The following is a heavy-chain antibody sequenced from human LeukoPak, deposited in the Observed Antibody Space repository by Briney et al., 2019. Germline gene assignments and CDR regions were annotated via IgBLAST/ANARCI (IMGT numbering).Heavy chain of an antibody. V-gene: IGHV1-69*05. CDR3: ARVDRYHYYLDV. CDR2: IMPLFNTA. Sequence: SSVTVSCKASGGTFISYSITWVRQAPGQWIEWIGGIMPLFNTANYAQQFQGRVTITTDESTSTAYMELSSVRFEDTAMYYCARVDRYHYYLDVWGKGTTVTVSS. CDR1: GGTFISYS. J-gene: IGHJ6*03.